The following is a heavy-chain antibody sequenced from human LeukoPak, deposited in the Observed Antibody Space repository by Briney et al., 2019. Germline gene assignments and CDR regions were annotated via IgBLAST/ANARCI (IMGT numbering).Heavy chain of an antibody. Sequence: ASVKVSCKASGYTFTSYGISWVRQAPGQGLEWMGWISAYNGNTNHAQKLQGRVTMTTDTSASTAYVELRSLRSDDTTVYYCASRGVVTATTGYFDYWGQGTLVTVSS. CDR3: ASRGVVTATTGYFDY. J-gene: IGHJ4*02. D-gene: IGHD2-21*02. V-gene: IGHV1-18*01. CDR2: ISAYNGNT. CDR1: GYTFTSYG.